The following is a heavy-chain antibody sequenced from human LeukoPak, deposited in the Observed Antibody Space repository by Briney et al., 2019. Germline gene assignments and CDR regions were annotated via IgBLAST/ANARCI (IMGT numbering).Heavy chain of an antibody. CDR2: INTNTGNP. D-gene: IGHD3-10*01. CDR1: GYTFTSYD. V-gene: IGHV7-4-1*02. J-gene: IGHJ3*02. CDR3: ARDSPLYYYGSGSSAFDI. Sequence: ASVKVSCKASGYTFTSYDITWVRQAPGQGLEWMGWINTNTGNPTYAQGFTGRFVFSLDTSVSTAYLQISSLKAEDTAVYYCARDSPLYYYGSGSSAFDIWGQGTMVTVSS.